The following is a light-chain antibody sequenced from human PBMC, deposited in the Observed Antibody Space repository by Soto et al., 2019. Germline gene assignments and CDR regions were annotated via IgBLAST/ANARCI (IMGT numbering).Light chain of an antibody. Sequence: QSVVTQEPSLTVSPGGTVTLTCASSTGAVTSGHWPYWFQQKPGQVPRALIYDTNNKYSWTPARFSGSLLGGIPALVLSGARPEDEADYYCSLSYSGVRVFGGGTKVTVL. CDR3: SLSYSGVRV. CDR2: DTN. CDR1: TGAVTSGHW. J-gene: IGLJ3*02. V-gene: IGLV7-46*01.